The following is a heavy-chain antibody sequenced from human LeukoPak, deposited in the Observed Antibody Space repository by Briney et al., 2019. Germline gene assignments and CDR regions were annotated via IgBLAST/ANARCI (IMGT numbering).Heavy chain of an antibody. CDR2: IIGAGSGT. CDR1: GFTFSNYA. V-gene: IGHV3-23*01. CDR3: AKARGFLGRLADY. J-gene: IGHJ4*02. D-gene: IGHD3-3*01. Sequence: ASLRLFCAASGFTFSNYAMSWVRQAPGEGLEWVSGIIGAGSGTYYADSVKGRFTISRDNSKSTLYLQVNSLGAEDTAVYYCAKARGFLGRLADYWGQGTLVTVSS.